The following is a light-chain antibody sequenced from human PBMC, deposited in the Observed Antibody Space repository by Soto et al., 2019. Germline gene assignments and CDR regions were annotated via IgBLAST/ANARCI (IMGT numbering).Light chain of an antibody. CDR1: SSNIGNNY. V-gene: IGLV1-51*01. CDR2: DNN. J-gene: IGLJ1*01. Sequence: QSVLTQPASVSAAPGQKVTISCSGSSSNIGNNYVSWYQQLPGTAPKLLIYDNNKRPSGIPDRFSGSKSGTSATLGITGHQTGDEADYYCGTWDSSLSAYVFGTGTKVTVL. CDR3: GTWDSSLSAYV.